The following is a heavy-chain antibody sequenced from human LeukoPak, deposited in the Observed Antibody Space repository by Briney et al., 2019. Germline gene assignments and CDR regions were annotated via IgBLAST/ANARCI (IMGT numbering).Heavy chain of an antibody. CDR3: ARGWRSSGWFDY. Sequence: GGSLRLSCAASGFTVSSNYMSWVRQAPGKGLEWVSVIYSGGSTYYADSVKVRFTISRDNSKNTLYLQMNSLRAEDTAVYYCARGWRSSGWFDYWGQGTLVTVSS. CDR1: GFTVSSNY. V-gene: IGHV3-53*01. D-gene: IGHD6-19*01. CDR2: IYSGGST. J-gene: IGHJ4*02.